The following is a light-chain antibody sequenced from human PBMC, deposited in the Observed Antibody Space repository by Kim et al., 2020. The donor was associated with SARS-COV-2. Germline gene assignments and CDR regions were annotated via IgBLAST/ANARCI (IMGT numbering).Light chain of an antibody. J-gene: IGKJ1*01. CDR3: EQYYRYPPT. Sequence: AIRITQSPSSLSASTGDRVTITCRASQGISSYLAWYQQKPGKAPKLLIYAESTLQSGVPSRFSGSGSGTDFTLTISSLQSEDFATFYCEQYYRYPPTFGQGTKVDIK. V-gene: IGKV1-8*01. CDR2: AES. CDR1: QGISSY.